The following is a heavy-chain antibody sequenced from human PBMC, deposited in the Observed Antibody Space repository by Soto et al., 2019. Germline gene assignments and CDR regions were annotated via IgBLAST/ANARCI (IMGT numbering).Heavy chain of an antibody. Sequence: GASVKVSCKASGYTFTGYYMHRVRQAPGQGLEWMGWINPNSGGTNYAQKFQGWVTMTRDTSISTAYMELSRLRSDDTAVYYCARAPKEDNWFDPWGQGTLVTAPQ. V-gene: IGHV1-2*04. CDR2: INPNSGGT. CDR3: ARAPKEDNWFDP. CDR1: GYTFTGYY. J-gene: IGHJ5*02.